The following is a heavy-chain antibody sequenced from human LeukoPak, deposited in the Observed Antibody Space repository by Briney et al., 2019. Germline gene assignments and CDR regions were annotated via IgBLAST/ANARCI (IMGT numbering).Heavy chain of an antibody. V-gene: IGHV3-21*01. Sequence: GGSLRLSCAASDFTFSSYNMNWVRQAPGKGLEWVSSISSTSRYIYYADSVRGRFTVSRDNAKNSLYLQMNSLRAEDTAVYYCARVNYFDRSAFSYYFDCWGQGTLVTVSS. D-gene: IGHD3-22*01. J-gene: IGHJ4*02. CDR3: ARVNYFDRSAFSYYFDC. CDR2: ISSTSRYI. CDR1: DFTFSSYN.